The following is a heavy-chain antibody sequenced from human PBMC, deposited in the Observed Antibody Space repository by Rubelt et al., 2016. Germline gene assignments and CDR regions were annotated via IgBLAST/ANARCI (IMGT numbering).Heavy chain of an antibody. V-gene: IGHV4-59*12. J-gene: IGHJ6*03. Sequence: QVQLQESGPGLVKPSETLSLTCTVSGASISGFYWTWIRQPPGKGLEWIGYSYYGGSTNYIPSLKGRVTISVDSSKNQFSRRLTSGSAADTAGYYCAGGYSNRHYYYYYYMDVWGRGTTVTVSS. CDR1: GASISGFY. D-gene: IGHD4-11*01. CDR3: AGGYSNRHYYYYYYMDV. CDR2: SYYGGST.